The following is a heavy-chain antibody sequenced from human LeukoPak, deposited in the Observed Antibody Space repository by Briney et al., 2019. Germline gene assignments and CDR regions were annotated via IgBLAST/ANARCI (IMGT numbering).Heavy chain of an antibody. J-gene: IGHJ4*02. CDR3: ARRKYYYGSGSYYFDY. D-gene: IGHD3-10*01. CDR2: IYYTGGT. Sequence: SETLSLTCSVSGGSIATSSYYWGWIRQPPEKGLEWIGSIYYTGGTNYSPSLKSRVTISVDTSKNQFSLKLSSVTAADTAVYYCARRKYYYGSGSYYFDYWGQGTLVTVSS. V-gene: IGHV4-39*01. CDR1: GGSIATSSYY.